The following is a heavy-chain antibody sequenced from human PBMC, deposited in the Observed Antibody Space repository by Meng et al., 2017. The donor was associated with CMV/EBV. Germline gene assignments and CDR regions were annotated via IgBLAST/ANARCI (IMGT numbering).Heavy chain of an antibody. CDR2: INPNSGGT. Sequence: ASVKVSCKASGYTFTGYYMHWVRQAPGQGLEWMGWINPNSGGTNYAQKFQGRVTMTRDTSISTVYMELSRLRSDDTAVYYCAREDYYGSGDDAFDIWGQGTMVTVSS. CDR3: AREDYYGSGDDAFDI. CDR1: GYTFTGYY. J-gene: IGHJ3*02. D-gene: IGHD3-10*01. V-gene: IGHV1-2*02.